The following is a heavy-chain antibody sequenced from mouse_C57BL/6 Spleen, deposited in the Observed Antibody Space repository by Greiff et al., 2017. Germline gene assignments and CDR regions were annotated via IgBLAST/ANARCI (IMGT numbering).Heavy chain of an antibody. Sequence: QVQLQQPGAELVKPGASVKLSCKASGYTFTSYWMQWVKQRPGQGLEWIGEIDPSDSYTNYNQKFKGKATLTVDTSSSTAYMQLSSLTSEDSAVYYCARGRGGGFGYWGQGTTLTVSS. V-gene: IGHV1-50*01. J-gene: IGHJ2*01. CDR3: ARGRGGGFGY. CDR2: IDPSDSYT. CDR1: GYTFTSYW.